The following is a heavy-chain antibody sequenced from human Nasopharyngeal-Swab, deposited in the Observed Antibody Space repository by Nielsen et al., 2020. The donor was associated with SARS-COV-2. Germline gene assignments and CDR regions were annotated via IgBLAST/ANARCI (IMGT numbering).Heavy chain of an antibody. Sequence: GESLKISCAASGFTFSSYGMHWVRQAPGKGLEWVAVISYDGSNKYYAGSVKGRFTISRDNSKNTLYLQMNSLRAEDTAVYYCAKDSSEYQLLLVPLGYWGQGTLVTVSS. V-gene: IGHV3-30*18. D-gene: IGHD2-2*01. CDR1: GFTFSSYG. CDR2: ISYDGSNK. J-gene: IGHJ4*02. CDR3: AKDSSEYQLLLVPLGY.